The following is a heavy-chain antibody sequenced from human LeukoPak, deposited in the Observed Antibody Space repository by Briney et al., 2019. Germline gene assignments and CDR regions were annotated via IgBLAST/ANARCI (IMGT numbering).Heavy chain of an antibody. D-gene: IGHD3-10*01. J-gene: IGHJ4*02. CDR3: ARDLGDTYGSVGDFDY. Sequence: ASVKVSCKASGYTFTGYYMHWVRQAPGQGLEWMGWINPDSGGTIYAQNFQGRVTMTRDTSISTAYMELSSLRSDDTAVYYCARDLGDTYGSVGDFDYWGQGTLVTASS. CDR2: INPDSGGT. V-gene: IGHV1-2*02. CDR1: GYTFTGYY.